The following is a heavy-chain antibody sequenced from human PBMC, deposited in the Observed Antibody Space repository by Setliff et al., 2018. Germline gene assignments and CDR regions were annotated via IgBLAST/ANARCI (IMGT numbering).Heavy chain of an antibody. CDR3: ARLYDFCSGGSCYSGYSGYYYYMDV. D-gene: IGHD2-15*01. Sequence: GASVKVSCKASGYSFTTYAMSWMRQAPGQGLEWMGWINTNTGNPSYAQGFAGRFVFSLDTSVSTAYLQISSLKAEDTAVYYCARLYDFCSGGSCYSGYSGYYYYMDVWGKGTTVTVSS. J-gene: IGHJ6*03. CDR2: INTNTGNP. V-gene: IGHV7-4-1*02. CDR1: GYSFTTYA.